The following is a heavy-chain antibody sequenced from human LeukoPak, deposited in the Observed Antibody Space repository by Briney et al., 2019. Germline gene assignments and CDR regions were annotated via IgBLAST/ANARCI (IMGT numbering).Heavy chain of an antibody. CDR3: ARDYTNYGNYYNGMDV. Sequence: GGSLRLSCAASGFTFSDYYMSWIRQAPGKGLECVSYISSSGSTIYYADSVRGRFTISRDNAKNSLYLQMNSLRAEDTAVYYCARDYTNYGNYYNGMDVWGQGTTVTVSS. V-gene: IGHV3-11*04. J-gene: IGHJ6*02. D-gene: IGHD4/OR15-4a*01. CDR1: GFTFSDYY. CDR2: ISSSGSTI.